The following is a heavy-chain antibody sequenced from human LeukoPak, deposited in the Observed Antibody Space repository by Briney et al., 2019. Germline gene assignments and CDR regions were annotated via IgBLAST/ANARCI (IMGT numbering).Heavy chain of an antibody. CDR2: IKQDGSEK. CDR1: GFTFSSYW. CDR3: ARDRLVVAHPLWFDP. V-gene: IGHV3-7*01. D-gene: IGHD2-15*01. Sequence: GGSLRLSCAASGFTFSSYWMSWVRQAPGKGLEWVANIKQDGSEKYYVDSVKGRFTISRDNAKNSLYLQMNSLRAEDTAVYYCARDRLVVAHPLWFDPWGQGTLVTVSS. J-gene: IGHJ5*02.